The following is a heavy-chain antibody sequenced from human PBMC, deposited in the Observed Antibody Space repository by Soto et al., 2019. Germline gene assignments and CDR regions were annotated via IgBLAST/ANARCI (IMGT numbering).Heavy chain of an antibody. V-gene: IGHV3-21*01. CDR3: ARADILTGYHPFDY. D-gene: IGHD3-9*01. CDR1: GFTFSSYS. Sequence: GGSLRLSCAASGFTFSSYSMNWVRQAPGKGLEWVSSMSSNSSYIYYVDSVKGRFTISRDNDKNSLYLQMNSLRAEDTAVYYCARADILTGYHPFDYWGQGTLVTVSS. CDR2: MSSNSSYI. J-gene: IGHJ4*02.